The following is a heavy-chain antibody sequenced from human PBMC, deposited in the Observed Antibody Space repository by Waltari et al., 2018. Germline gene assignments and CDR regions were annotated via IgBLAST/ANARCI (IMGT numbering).Heavy chain of an antibody. CDR3: AKDPRYSSGWTGWFDP. CDR2: ISGNRGGK. V-gene: IGHV3-9*01. Sequence: EVQLVESGGGLVQPGRSLRLSCAASGFTFDDYAMHWVRQAPGKGLEWVSGISGNRGGKGDAESGKGRFTISRDNAKNSLYLQMNSLRAEDTALYYCAKDPRYSSGWTGWFDPWGQGTLVTVSS. J-gene: IGHJ5*02. D-gene: IGHD6-19*01. CDR1: GFTFDDYA.